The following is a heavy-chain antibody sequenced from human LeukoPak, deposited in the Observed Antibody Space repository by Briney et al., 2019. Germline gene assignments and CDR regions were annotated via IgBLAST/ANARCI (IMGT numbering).Heavy chain of an antibody. D-gene: IGHD6-19*01. CDR3: ARGGSGPYPRLDY. CDR2: TFYSGST. J-gene: IGHJ4*02. Sequence: SETLSLTCTVSGGSISSYYWSWIRQSPGKGLEWIGYTFYSGSTNYSPSLKSRVTISVDTSKNQFSLKLSSVTAADTAVYYCARGGSGPYPRLDYWGQGSLVTVSS. CDR1: GGSISSYY. V-gene: IGHV4-59*01.